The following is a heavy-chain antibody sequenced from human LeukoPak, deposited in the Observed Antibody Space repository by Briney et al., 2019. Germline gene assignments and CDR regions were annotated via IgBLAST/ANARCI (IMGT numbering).Heavy chain of an antibody. Sequence: GGSLRLSCAASGFTFSSYAMSWVRQAPGKGLEWVSAISGSGGSTYYADSVKGRFTISRDNSKNTLYLQMNSLRAEDTAVYYCVREAQYYDILTGYSIPYYFDYWGQGTLVTVSS. J-gene: IGHJ4*02. CDR1: GFTFSSYA. D-gene: IGHD3-9*01. V-gene: IGHV3-23*01. CDR3: VREAQYYDILTGYSIPYYFDY. CDR2: ISGSGGST.